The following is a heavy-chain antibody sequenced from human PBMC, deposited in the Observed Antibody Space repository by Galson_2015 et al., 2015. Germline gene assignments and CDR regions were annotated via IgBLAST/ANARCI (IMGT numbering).Heavy chain of an antibody. CDR1: GYTFSGYN. V-gene: IGHV1-2*02. J-gene: IGHJ4*02. CDR2: IHPESGDT. CDR3: ARDSRWDLGDLYYFNY. D-gene: IGHD4-17*01. Sequence: QSGAEVKELGASVKVSCKASGYTFSGYNIHWVRQAPGQGLEWMGWIHPESGDTNYAQTFQARFTMTRDKSISTAYMELRGLTSDDTAMYFCARDSRWDLGDLYYFNYWGQGTLVTVPS.